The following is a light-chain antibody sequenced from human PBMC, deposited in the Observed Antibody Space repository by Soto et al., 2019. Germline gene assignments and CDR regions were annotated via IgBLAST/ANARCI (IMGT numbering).Light chain of an antibody. CDR2: EVS. CDR3: SSYANSITLYV. J-gene: IGLJ1*01. CDR1: NNDVGAYNH. Sequence: ALTQPASVSGSPGQSITISCTGTNNDVGAYNHVSWYQQHPGKAPKLIIYEVSNRPSGVSDRFSGSKSDDTASLTISGLHAEDEVDYYCSSYANSITLYVSVTVSKVPV. V-gene: IGLV2-14*01.